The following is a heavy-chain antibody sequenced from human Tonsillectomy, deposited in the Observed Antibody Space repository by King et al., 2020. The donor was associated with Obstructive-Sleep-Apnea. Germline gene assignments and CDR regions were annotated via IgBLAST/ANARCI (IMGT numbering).Heavy chain of an antibody. Sequence: QLVQSGGGLVQPGRSLRLSCTASGFTFGDYFMSWFRQAPGKGLEWVGFIRSQAYGGTTEYAASVKGRFTISRDDSKSIAYLQMNSLKTEDTAVYYCAGREQQLALPFDYWGQGTLVTVSS. CDR2: IRSQAYGGTT. D-gene: IGHD6-13*01. CDR3: AGREQQLALPFDY. V-gene: IGHV3-49*03. J-gene: IGHJ4*02. CDR1: GFTFGDYF.